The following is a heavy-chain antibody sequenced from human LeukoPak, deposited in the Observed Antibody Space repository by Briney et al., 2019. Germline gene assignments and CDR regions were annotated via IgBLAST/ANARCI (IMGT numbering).Heavy chain of an antibody. D-gene: IGHD1-26*01. V-gene: IGHV4-4*07. CDR1: GDSINSYY. CDR3: ARDRGSYYPYFDY. CDR2: IYTSGST. Sequence: PSETLSLTCSVSGDSINSYYWSWFRQPAGRGLEWIGRIYTSGSTNYSPSLKARVTMSVDTSKNQFSLKLSSVTAADTAVYYCARDRGSYYPYFDYWGRGTLVTVSS. J-gene: IGHJ4*02.